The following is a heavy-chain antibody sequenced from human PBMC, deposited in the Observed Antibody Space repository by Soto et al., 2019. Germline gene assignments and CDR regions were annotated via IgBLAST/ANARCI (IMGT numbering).Heavy chain of an antibody. CDR3: AKLRDFVVLPAGILDY. J-gene: IGHJ4*02. CDR2: ISGGGDTT. CDR1: GFTFSSYG. V-gene: IGHV3-23*01. Sequence: EVQLLESGGGLVQPGGSLRLTCAASGFTFSSYGISWIRLSPGKGLEWVSVISGGGDTTYYTPSVKGRFTISSDDFRNTLYLQMNSLSTEDTAIYYCAKLRDFVVLPAGILDYWGPGTLVTVSS. D-gene: IGHD2-8*01.